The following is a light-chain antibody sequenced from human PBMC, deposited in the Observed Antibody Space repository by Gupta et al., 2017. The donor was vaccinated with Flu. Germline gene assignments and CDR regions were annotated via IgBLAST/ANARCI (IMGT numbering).Light chain of an antibody. CDR1: NLHTQT. J-gene: IGLJ1*01. CDR3: QVWDTSSDQPV. Sequence: SYVLVQAPSMSDAPGQTARIVCGGDNLHTQTVHWYHQRPGQAPVLVVFDDTKRPSGIPERFSGSKSGNAATLTISRVEAGDEADYYCQVWDTSSDQPVFGAGTKVTVL. V-gene: IGLV3-21*02. CDR2: DDT.